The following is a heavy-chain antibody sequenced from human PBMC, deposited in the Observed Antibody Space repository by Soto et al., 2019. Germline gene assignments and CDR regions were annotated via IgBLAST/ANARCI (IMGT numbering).Heavy chain of an antibody. CDR2: IYYSGST. CDR3: ARGVIVATIRYYFDY. Sequence: SETLSLTCTVSGGSISSGGYYWSWIRQHPGKGLEWIGYIYYSGSTYYNPSLKSRVTISVDTSKNQFSLKLSSVTAADTAVYYCARGVIVATIRYYFDYWGQGTLVTVSS. J-gene: IGHJ4*02. D-gene: IGHD5-12*01. V-gene: IGHV4-31*03. CDR1: GGSISSGGYY.